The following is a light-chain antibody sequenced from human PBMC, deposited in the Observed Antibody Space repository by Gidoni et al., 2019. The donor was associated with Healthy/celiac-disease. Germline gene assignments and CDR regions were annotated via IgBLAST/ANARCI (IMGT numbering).Light chain of an antibody. CDR3: CSYAGSYPVV. Sequence: QSALTQPRSVSGSPGQSVTISCTGTSSDVGGYNYVSWYQQHPGKAPKLMIYDVSQRPSGVPDRFSGSKSGNTASLTISGLQAEDEADYYCCSYAGSYPVVFGGGTNLTVL. CDR2: DVS. V-gene: IGLV2-11*01. J-gene: IGLJ2*01. CDR1: SSDVGGYNY.